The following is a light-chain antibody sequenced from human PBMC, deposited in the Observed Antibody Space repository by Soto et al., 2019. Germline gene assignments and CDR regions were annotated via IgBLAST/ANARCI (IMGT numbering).Light chain of an antibody. CDR1: QSVPRSY. CDR2: GGS. V-gene: IGKV3-20*01. CDR3: QQYSSSRT. Sequence: EIVLTQSPGTLSLSPGERATLSCRASQSVPRSYLAWYQQKPGQAPRLLIYGGSSRATGIPVRFSGSGSETDFTLTITRLEPEDFAVYYCQQYSSSRTFGQGTKVDI. J-gene: IGKJ1*01.